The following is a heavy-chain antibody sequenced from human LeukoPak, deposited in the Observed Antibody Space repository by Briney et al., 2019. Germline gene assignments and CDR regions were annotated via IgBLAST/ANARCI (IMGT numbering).Heavy chain of an antibody. V-gene: IGHV3-23*01. CDR2: ISGGGGST. CDR3: ATPDNSGYEGY. J-gene: IGHJ4*02. Sequence: GGSLRLSCAASGFTFSSYAMSWVRQAPGKGLEWVSVISGGGGSTYYADSVKGRFTISRDNSKNTLYLQMNSLRVEDTAVYYCATPDNSGYEGYWGQGTLVTVSS. CDR1: GFTFSSYA. D-gene: IGHD5-12*01.